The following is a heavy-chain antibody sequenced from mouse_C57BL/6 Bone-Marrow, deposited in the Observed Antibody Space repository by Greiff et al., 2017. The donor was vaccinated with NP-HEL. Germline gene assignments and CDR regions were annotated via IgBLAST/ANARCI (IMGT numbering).Heavy chain of an antibody. CDR3: ARPLWLRRDWYFDV. CDR2: ISNGGGST. CDR1: GFTFSDYY. Sequence: EVMLVESGGGLVQPGGSLKLSCAASGFTFSDYYMYWVRQTPEKRLEWVAYISNGGGSTYYPDTVKGRFTISRDNAKNTLYLQMSRLKSEDTAMYYCARPLWLRRDWYFDVWGTGTTVTVSS. J-gene: IGHJ1*03. V-gene: IGHV5-12*01. D-gene: IGHD2-2*01.